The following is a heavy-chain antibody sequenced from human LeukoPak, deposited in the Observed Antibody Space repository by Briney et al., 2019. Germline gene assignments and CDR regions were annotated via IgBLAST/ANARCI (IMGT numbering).Heavy chain of an antibody. CDR2: IYYSGST. CDR1: GGSVSSGSYY. D-gene: IGHD3-22*01. CDR3: ARDRDYYDSSGYYLHDAFDI. V-gene: IGHV4-61*01. J-gene: IGHJ3*02. Sequence: SETLSLTCTVSGGSVSSGSYYWSWIRQPPGKGLEWIGYIYYSGSTNYNPSLKSRVTISVDTSKNQFSLKLSSVTAADTAVYYCARDRDYYDSSGYYLHDAFDIWGQGTMVTVSP.